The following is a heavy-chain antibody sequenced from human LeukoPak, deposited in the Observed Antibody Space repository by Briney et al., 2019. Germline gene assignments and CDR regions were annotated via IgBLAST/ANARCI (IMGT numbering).Heavy chain of an antibody. V-gene: IGHV3-7*01. Sequence: GGSLRLSCAASGFTFSNAWMSWVRQAPGKGLEWVANIKQDGSEKYYVDSVKGRFTISRDNAKNSLYLQMNSLRAEDTAVYYCARDRLDYYYYYGMDVWGQGTTVTVSS. CDR3: ARDRLDYYYYYGMDV. CDR2: IKQDGSEK. CDR1: GFTFSNAW. J-gene: IGHJ6*02.